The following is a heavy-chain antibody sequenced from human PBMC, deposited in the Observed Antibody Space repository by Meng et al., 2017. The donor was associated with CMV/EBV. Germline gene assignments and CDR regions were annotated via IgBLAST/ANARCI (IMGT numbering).Heavy chain of an antibody. CDR3: ARAQYSSSCDY. D-gene: IGHD6-13*01. J-gene: IGHJ4*02. CDR2: IYYSGST. Sequence: HGRVPESGPGLVKASLTLSLTVTFSGGSISSGDYYWSWLRQPTGRGLEWIGYIYYSGSTYYNPSLKSRVTISVDTSKNQFSLKLSSVTAADTAVYYCARAQYSSSCDYWGQGTLVTVSS. V-gene: IGHV4-30-4*08. CDR1: GGSISSGDYY.